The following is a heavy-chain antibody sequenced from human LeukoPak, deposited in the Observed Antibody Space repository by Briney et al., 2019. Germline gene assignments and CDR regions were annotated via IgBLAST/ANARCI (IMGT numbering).Heavy chain of an antibody. Sequence: GGSLRLSCAASGFTFRNRGMYWVRQAPGKGLEWVAIIWYDGSNQYYGDSVKGRFTISRDNSKNMLYLQMNSLRAEDTALYYCVRDRSARYFDFWGRGTLVTVSS. J-gene: IGHJ2*01. CDR2: IWYDGSNQ. CDR3: VRDRSARYFDF. CDR1: GFTFRNRG. D-gene: IGHD3-3*01. V-gene: IGHV3-33*01.